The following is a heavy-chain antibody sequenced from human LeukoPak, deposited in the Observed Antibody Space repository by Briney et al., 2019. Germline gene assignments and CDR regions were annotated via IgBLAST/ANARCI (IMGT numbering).Heavy chain of an antibody. CDR3: ARFVYYYDSSEYFDL. CDR1: GGSISSYY. V-gene: IGHV4-59*01. D-gene: IGHD3-22*01. J-gene: IGHJ2*01. Sequence: SETLSLTCTVSGGSISSYYWSWIRQPPGKGLEWIGYIYYSGSTNYNPSLKSRVTISVDTSKNQFSLKLSSVTAADTAVYYCARFVYYYDSSEYFDLWCRGTLVTVSS. CDR2: IYYSGST.